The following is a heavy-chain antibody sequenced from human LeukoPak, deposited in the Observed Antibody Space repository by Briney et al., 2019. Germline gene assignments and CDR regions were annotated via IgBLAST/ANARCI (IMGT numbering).Heavy chain of an antibody. J-gene: IGHJ3*02. D-gene: IGHD4-23*01. CDR2: IWYDGGYK. CDR3: ARGNSDAFDI. CDR1: GFTFSNYA. V-gene: IGHV3-33*01. Sequence: QPGGSLRLSCAASGFTFSNYAMHWVRQPPGKGLEWVAIIWYDGGYKYYADSVKGRFTVSRDNSKNTLYLQVNSLTAEDTAVYYCARGNSDAFDIWGQGTMVTVSS.